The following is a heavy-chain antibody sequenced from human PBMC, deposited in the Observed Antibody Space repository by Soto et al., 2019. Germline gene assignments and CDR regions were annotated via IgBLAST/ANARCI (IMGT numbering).Heavy chain of an antibody. Sequence: ASVEVSCKASRYTFTSYGISWVRQARGQGLEWMGWISAYNGNTNYAQKLQGRVTMTTDTSTSTAYMELRSLRSDDTAVYYCARESDYDILTGSDYWGQGTLVTVSS. V-gene: IGHV1-18*04. CDR3: ARESDYDILTGSDY. CDR1: RYTFTSYG. CDR2: ISAYNGNT. J-gene: IGHJ4*02. D-gene: IGHD3-9*01.